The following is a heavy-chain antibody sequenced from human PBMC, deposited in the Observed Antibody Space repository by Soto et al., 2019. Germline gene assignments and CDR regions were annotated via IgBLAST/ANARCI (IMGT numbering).Heavy chain of an antibody. J-gene: IGHJ4*02. Sequence: EVQLLESGGGLVQPGGSLRLSCAASGFTFSSYVMGWVRLAPGKGLEWVSAISGSGNYTYYADSVKGRFAISRDNSKNTLYLQVNSLRAEDTAVYHCAQVRWSKGIGFDYWGQGTLVTVSS. CDR3: AQVRWSKGIGFDY. D-gene: IGHD2-15*01. CDR2: ISGSGNYT. V-gene: IGHV3-23*01. CDR1: GFTFSSYV.